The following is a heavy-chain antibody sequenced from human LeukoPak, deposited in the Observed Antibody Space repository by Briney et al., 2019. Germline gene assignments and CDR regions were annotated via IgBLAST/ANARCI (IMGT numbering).Heavy chain of an antibody. CDR1: GYSFTSYW. D-gene: IGHD5-24*01. CDR2: IYPGDSDT. Sequence: GESLKISCKGSGYSFTSYWIGWVRQMPGKGLEWMGIIYPGDSDTRYSPSFQGQVTISADKSISTAYLQWSSLKASDTATYYCARHKEMATGPYYFDYWGQGTLVTVSS. CDR3: ARHKEMATGPYYFDY. V-gene: IGHV5-51*01. J-gene: IGHJ4*02.